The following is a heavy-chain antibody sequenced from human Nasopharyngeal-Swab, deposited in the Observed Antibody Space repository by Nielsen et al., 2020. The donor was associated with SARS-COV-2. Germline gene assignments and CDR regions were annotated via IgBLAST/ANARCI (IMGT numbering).Heavy chain of an antibody. CDR2: ISYDGRNE. CDR3: ARPASGGYYYYMDV. CDR1: GFTFSSYA. Sequence: GESLKISCAASGFTFSSYAMHWVRQAPGKGLEWAAVISYDGRNEYHADSVKGRFTISRDNSKNTLYLQMNSLRAEDTAMYYCARPASGGYYYYMDVWGKGTTVTVSS. J-gene: IGHJ6*03. D-gene: IGHD3-16*01. V-gene: IGHV3-30*04.